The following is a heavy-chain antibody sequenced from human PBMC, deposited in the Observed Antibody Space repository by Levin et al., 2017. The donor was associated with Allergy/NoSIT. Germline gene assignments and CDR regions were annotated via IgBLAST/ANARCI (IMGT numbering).Heavy chain of an antibody. V-gene: IGHV3-23*01. CDR2: ISDSVVST. Sequence: GESLKISCAASGFSFSSYGMSWVRQAPGKGLEWVSSISDSVVSTYYADSVKGRFTIFRDNSKNMMYLQMKSLRAEDTAVYYCAKDSPVATYWGQGILVTVSS. D-gene: IGHD5-12*01. CDR3: AKDSPVATY. CDR1: GFSFSSYG. J-gene: IGHJ4*02.